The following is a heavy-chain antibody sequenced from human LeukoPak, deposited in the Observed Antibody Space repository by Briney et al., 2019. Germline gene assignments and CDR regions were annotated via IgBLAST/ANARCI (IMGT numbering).Heavy chain of an antibody. V-gene: IGHV3-20*04. Sequence: GGSLRLSCAASGFTFDDYGMSWVRQAPGKGLEWVSGINWNGGSTGYADSVKGRFTISRDNAKNSLYLQMNSLRAEDTAVYYCVIPYHSYFDYWGQGTLVTVSS. CDR3: VIPYHSYFDY. J-gene: IGHJ4*02. D-gene: IGHD1-14*01. CDR1: GFTFDDYG. CDR2: INWNGGST.